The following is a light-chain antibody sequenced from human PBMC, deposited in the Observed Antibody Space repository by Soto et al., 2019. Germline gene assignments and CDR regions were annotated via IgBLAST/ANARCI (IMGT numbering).Light chain of an antibody. CDR2: GAS. V-gene: IGKV3-20*01. Sequence: ESLLTQSPGTLSLSPGERATLSCRASQTVNSRHLNWYQHKPGQAPSLLIYGASIRAAGIPDRFSGSRSGADFSLPITRLEPDDYAVYYCQQFDGSRPAFTFGQGTKLEI. CDR1: QTVNSRH. J-gene: IGKJ2*01. CDR3: QQFDGSRPAFT.